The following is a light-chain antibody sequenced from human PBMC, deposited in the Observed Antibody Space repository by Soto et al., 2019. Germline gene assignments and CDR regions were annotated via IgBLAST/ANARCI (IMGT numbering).Light chain of an antibody. Sequence: DIQMTQSPSTLSASLGDRVTITCRASQSISTWFAWYQQKPGKAPKLLIYDASSLESGVPSTLSGSGSGTEFTLTISSLQPDDFATYYCQQYNTWWTFGQGTKVDIK. CDR3: QQYNTWWT. V-gene: IGKV1-5*01. J-gene: IGKJ1*01. CDR2: DAS. CDR1: QSISTW.